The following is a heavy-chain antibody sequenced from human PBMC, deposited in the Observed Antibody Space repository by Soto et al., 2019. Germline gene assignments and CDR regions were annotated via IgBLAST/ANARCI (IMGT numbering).Heavy chain of an antibody. Sequence: QVQLVESGGGVVQPGRSLRLSCAASGFSLSSYAMHWVRQAPGKGLEWVAVISFTGRNTYYADSVRGRFTISRDDSKNTLYLQMTRLRAEDTALYSCVRPPHTHLGFMESLLVDDALNIWGQGTMVTVSS. CDR3: VRPPHTHLGFMESLLVDDALNI. V-gene: IGHV3-30*14. CDR1: GFSLSSYA. CDR2: ISFTGRNT. J-gene: IGHJ3*02. D-gene: IGHD3-3*01.